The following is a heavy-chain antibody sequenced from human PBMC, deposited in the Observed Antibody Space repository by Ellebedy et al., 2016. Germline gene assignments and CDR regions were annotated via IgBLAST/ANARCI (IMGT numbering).Heavy chain of an antibody. CDR1: GHTFRSYT. V-gene: IGHV1-18*01. D-gene: IGHD4-23*01. Sequence: ASVKVSXXASGHTFRSYTISWVRQAPGQGLEWMGWISVYNGDTHYAQKVQGRVTMTTDTSMRTAYLEVRSLRSADTAVYYCVREGGGGWFDPWGQGTLVTVSS. CDR3: VREGGGGWFDP. J-gene: IGHJ5*02. CDR2: ISVYNGDT.